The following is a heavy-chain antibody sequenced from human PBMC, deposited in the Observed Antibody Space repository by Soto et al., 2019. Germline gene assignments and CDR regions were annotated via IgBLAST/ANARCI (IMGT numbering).Heavy chain of an antibody. CDR2: IWYDGSNK. CDR1: GFTFSSYG. CDR3: ARGAKVVPADY. J-gene: IGHJ4*02. V-gene: IGHV3-33*01. Sequence: WGSLILSCAASGFTFSSYGMHWVRQAPGKGLEWVAVIWYDGSNKYYADSVKGRFTISRDNSKNTLYLQMNSLRAEDTAVHYCARGAKVVPADYWGQGTLVTVSS. D-gene: IGHD2-2*01.